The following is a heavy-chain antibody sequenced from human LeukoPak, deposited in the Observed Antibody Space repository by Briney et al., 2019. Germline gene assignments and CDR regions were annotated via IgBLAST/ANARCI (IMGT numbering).Heavy chain of an antibody. CDR2: YPGGSHN. V-gene: IGHV5-51*01. J-gene: IGHJ4*02. D-gene: IGHD3-10*01. CDR3: ARGYGSGSYAYFDY. Sequence: YPGGSHNTYRPSWQGQVTIAADKSIKTAYLQWSSLKASDTAMYYCARGYGSGSYAYFDYWGQGTLVTVSS.